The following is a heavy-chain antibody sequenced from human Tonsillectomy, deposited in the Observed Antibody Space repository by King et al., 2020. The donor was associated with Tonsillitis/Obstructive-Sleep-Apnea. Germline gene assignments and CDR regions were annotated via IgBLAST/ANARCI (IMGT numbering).Heavy chain of an antibody. J-gene: IGHJ4*02. D-gene: IGHD3-10*01. V-gene: IGHV1-18*01. CDR2: IGAFNANT. CDR3: ARVPSGSGNYQFFDS. CDR1: GYNFIDYA. Sequence: QLVQSGAELKKPGASVKVSCKASGYNFIDYAVGWVRQAPGQGLEWVGWIGAFNANTDYALKLRGRVTMTTDTSTSTASMELRSLKSYDTAIYYCARVPSGSGNYQFFDSWGQGTLVTVSS.